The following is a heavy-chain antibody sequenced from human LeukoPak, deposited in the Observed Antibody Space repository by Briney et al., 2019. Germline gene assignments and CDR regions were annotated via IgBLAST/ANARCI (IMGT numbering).Heavy chain of an antibody. CDR3: ARDNYDILTGYPVGWFDP. J-gene: IGHJ5*02. CDR2: INHSGST. Sequence: SETLSLTCAVYGGSFSGYYWSWIRQPPGKGLEWIGEINHSGSTNYNPSLKSRVTISVDTSKNQFSLKLSSVTAADTAVYYCARDNYDILTGYPVGWFDPWGQGTLVTVSS. CDR1: GGSFSGYY. V-gene: IGHV4-34*01. D-gene: IGHD3-9*01.